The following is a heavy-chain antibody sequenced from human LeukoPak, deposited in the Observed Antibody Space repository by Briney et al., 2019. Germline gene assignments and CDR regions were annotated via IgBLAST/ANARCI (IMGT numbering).Heavy chain of an antibody. Sequence: VGSLRVSCAASGFTFNTYAMNWVRQAPGKGLEWVSAISGSGDSTYYADSVKGRFTISRDNSRNTLSLQMNSLRADDTAVFYCAKELREGRFTAMVQIDYWGQGTLVTASS. D-gene: IGHD5-18*01. CDR3: AKELREGRFTAMVQIDY. CDR2: ISGSGDST. CDR1: GFTFNTYA. J-gene: IGHJ4*02. V-gene: IGHV3-23*01.